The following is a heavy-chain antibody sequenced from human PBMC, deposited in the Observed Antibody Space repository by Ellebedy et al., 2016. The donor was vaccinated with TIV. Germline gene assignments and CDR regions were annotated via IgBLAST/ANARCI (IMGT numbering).Heavy chain of an antibody. CDR1: GFTFSDYY. CDR3: ARAVYGAVAGIRWFDP. CDR2: ISSSGSTI. V-gene: IGHV3-11*01. J-gene: IGHJ5*02. D-gene: IGHD6-19*01. Sequence: GESLKISCAASGFTFSDYYMSWIRQAPGKGLEWVSYISSSGSTIYYADSVKGRFTISRDNAKNSLYLQMNSLRAEDTAVYYCARAVYGAVAGIRWFDPWGQGTLVTVSS.